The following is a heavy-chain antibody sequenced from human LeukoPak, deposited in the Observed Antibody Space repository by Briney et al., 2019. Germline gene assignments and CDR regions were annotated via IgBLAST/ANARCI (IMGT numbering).Heavy chain of an antibody. CDR1: GGTFSSYA. D-gene: IGHD2-2*01. CDR3: ARGSVVPAATYYNWFDP. J-gene: IGHJ5*02. CDR2: IIPIFGTA. V-gene: IGHV1-69*05. Sequence: ASVKVSCKASGGTFSSYAISWVRQAPGKGLEWMGGIIPIFGTANYAQKFQGRVTITTDESMSTAYMELSSLRSEDTAVYYCARGSVVPAATYYNWFDPWGQGTLVTVSS.